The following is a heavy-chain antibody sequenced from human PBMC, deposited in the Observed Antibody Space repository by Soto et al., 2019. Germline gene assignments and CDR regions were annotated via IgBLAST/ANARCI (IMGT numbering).Heavy chain of an antibody. CDR1: GFTFSTYG. V-gene: IGHV3-33*01. CDR2: IWYDGSNK. CDR3: ARDVMVRGVIISYYFDY. D-gene: IGHD3-10*01. J-gene: IGHJ4*02. Sequence: QVQLVESGGGVVQPGRSLRLSCATSGFTFSTYGFHWVRQAPGKGLEWVAVIWYDGSNKYYADSVKGRFTISRDNSKNTLYLQMNSLRAEDTAVYYCARDVMVRGVIISYYFDYWGQGTLVTVSS.